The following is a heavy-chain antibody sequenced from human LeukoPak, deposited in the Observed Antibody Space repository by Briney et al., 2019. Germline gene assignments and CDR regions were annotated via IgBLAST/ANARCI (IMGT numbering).Heavy chain of an antibody. D-gene: IGHD3-16*01. CDR2: ISSSSSYI. Sequence: GGSLRLSCAASGFTFSSYSMNWVRQAPGKGLEWVSSISSSSSYIYYADSVKGRFTISRDNAKNSLYLQMNSLRAEDTAVYYCARVSKFGIRYLDYWGQGTLVTVSS. J-gene: IGHJ4*02. V-gene: IGHV3-21*01. CDR3: ARVSKFGIRYLDY. CDR1: GFTFSSYS.